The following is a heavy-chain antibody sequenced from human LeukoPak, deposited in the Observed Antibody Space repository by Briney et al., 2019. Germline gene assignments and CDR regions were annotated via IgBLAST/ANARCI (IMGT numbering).Heavy chain of an antibody. CDR1: RYTFTDFY. CDR2: INPNSGGT. D-gene: IGHD3-3*01. J-gene: IGHJ4*02. V-gene: IGHV1-2*02. CDR3: ARAVMRCDYTANDY. Sequence: ASVKVSYKASRYTFTDFYIHWVRQAPGPELKWMGWINPNSGGTNYAQRLHGRVTNTRDTSISPAYMGMSRLRSDDTAVYYCARAVMRCDYTANDYWGQGTLVTVSS.